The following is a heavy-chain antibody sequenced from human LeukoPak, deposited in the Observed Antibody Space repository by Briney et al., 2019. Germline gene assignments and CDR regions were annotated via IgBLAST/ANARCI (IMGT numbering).Heavy chain of an antibody. Sequence: GGSLRLSCAASGFTFSTYAMSWVRQAPGKGLEWVSVIYGSGRIYYGDSVEGRFTISRDNSKNPLYLQMNSLRTEDTAVYYCARRGVAGTEYYFDYWGQGTLVTVSS. J-gene: IGHJ4*02. CDR1: GFTFSTYA. D-gene: IGHD6-19*01. V-gene: IGHV3-23*05. CDR2: IYGSGRI. CDR3: ARRGVAGTEYYFDY.